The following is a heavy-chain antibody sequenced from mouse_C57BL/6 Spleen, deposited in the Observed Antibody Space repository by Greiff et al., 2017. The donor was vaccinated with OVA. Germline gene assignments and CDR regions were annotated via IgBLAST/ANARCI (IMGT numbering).Heavy chain of an antibody. D-gene: IGHD1-1*01. V-gene: IGHV2-9-1*01. Sequence: VMLVESGPGLVAPSQSLSITCTVSGFSLTSYAIRWVRQPPGQGLEWLGVIWTGGGTNYNSALKSRLSISKDNSKSQVFLKMNSLQTDDTSRYYCARDYGSSFAWFAYWGQGTLVTVSA. CDR1: GFSLTSYA. J-gene: IGHJ3*01. CDR3: ARDYGSSFAWFAY. CDR2: IWTGGGT.